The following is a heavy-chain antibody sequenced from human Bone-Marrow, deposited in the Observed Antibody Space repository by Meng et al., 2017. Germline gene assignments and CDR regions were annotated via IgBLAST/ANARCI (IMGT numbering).Heavy chain of an antibody. CDR2: IYYSEST. V-gene: IGHV4-31*03. CDR3: ARESSSGSYYFDY. J-gene: IGHJ4*02. CDR1: GGSISSCGYY. Sequence: QVQLQESRPGLVKPSQTLSLPCTVSGGSISSCGYYWSWIRQHPGKGLEWIGYIYYSESTYYHPSLKSRVTISVDTSKNQFSLRLSSVTAADTAVYYCARESSSGSYYFDYWGQGTLVTVSS. D-gene: IGHD6-19*01.